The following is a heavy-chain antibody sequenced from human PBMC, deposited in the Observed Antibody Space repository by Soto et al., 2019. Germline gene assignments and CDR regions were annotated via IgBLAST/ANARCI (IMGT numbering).Heavy chain of an antibody. V-gene: IGHV4-59*01. Sequence: SETLSLTCNVSGGSISNYYWTWVRQSPEKGLEWIGYMYYNGNINYNPSLKSRVTISMDTSKNQFSLTLKSVTAADTAVYYCASGGNWFDPWGQGVLVTVSS. CDR2: MYYNGNI. CDR3: ASGGNWFDP. CDR1: GGSISNYY. J-gene: IGHJ5*02. D-gene: IGHD3-16*01.